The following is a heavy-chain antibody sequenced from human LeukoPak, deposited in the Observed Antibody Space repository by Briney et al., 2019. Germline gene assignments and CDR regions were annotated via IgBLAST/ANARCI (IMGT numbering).Heavy chain of an antibody. CDR3: AKDRWLGRDYDSSGNDAFDI. D-gene: IGHD3-22*01. CDR1: GFTLTPYS. V-gene: IGHV3-23*01. Sequence: GGSLRLSCAASGFTLTPYSMNWVRQAPGKGLEWVSSIGGTSRSIYYADSVKGRFTISRDNSKNTLYLQMNSLRAEDTAVYYCAKDRWLGRDYDSSGNDAFDIWGQGTMVTVSS. J-gene: IGHJ3*02. CDR2: IGGTSRSI.